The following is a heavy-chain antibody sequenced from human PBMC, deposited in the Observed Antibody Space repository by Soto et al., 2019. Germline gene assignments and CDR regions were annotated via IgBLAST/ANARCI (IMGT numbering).Heavy chain of an antibody. J-gene: IGHJ6*02. D-gene: IGHD3-10*01. CDR3: ARGALALTMVRGPSTLYYYYYGMDV. CDR1: GGSFSGYY. Sequence: QVQLQQWGAGLLKPSETLSLTCAVYGGSFSGYYWSWIRQPPGKGLEWIGEINHSGSTNYNPSLKSRVTISVDTSKNQFSLKLSSVTAADTAVYYCARGALALTMVRGPSTLYYYYYGMDVWGQGTTVTVSS. CDR2: INHSGST. V-gene: IGHV4-34*01.